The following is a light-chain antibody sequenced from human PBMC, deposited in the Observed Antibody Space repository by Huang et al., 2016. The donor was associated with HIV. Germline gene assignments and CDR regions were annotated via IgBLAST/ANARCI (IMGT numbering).Light chain of an antibody. J-gene: IGKJ1*01. CDR2: AAS. CDR1: QGVSSH. V-gene: IGKV3-15*01. CDR3: QQYNNWPRT. Sequence: EIVMTQSPATLSVSPGERATLSCRASQGVSSHLAWYQQKPGQAPRLLIYAASTRATGIPARFSGSGSGTEFTLTISSLQSEDFAVYYCQQYNNWPRTFGQGTKVEIK.